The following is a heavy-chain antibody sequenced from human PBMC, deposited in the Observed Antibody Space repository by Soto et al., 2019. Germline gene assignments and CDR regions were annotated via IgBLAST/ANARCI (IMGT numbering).Heavy chain of an antibody. J-gene: IGHJ4*02. CDR1: GGSISSYY. D-gene: IGHD3-10*01. Sequence: SETLSLTCTVSGGSISSYYWSWIRQPPGKGLEWIGEINHSGSTNYNPSLKSRVTISVDTSKNQFSLKLSSVTAADTAVYYCARGAVLLWFGELLPYYFDYWGQGTLVTVSS. V-gene: IGHV4-34*01. CDR3: ARGAVLLWFGELLPYYFDY. CDR2: INHSGST.